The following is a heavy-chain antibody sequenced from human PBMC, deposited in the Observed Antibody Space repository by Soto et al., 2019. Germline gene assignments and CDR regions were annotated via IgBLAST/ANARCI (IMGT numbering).Heavy chain of an antibody. D-gene: IGHD3-22*01. V-gene: IGHV1-3*01. CDR1: GYTFTSYA. CDR2: INAGNGNT. CDR3: ARDGDEVVFNY. J-gene: IGHJ4*02. Sequence: QVQLVQSGAEVKKPGASVKVSCKASGYTFTSYAMHWVRQAPGQRLEWMGWINAGNGNTKYSQKFQGRVTITRDTSASTAYMELSSLRSEDTAVYSCARDGDEVVFNYWGQGTLVTVSS.